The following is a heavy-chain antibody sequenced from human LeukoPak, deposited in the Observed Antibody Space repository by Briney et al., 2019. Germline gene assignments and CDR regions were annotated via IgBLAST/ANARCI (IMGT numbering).Heavy chain of an antibody. CDR1: GFSLSTSGVG. D-gene: IGHD3-3*01. J-gene: IGHJ5*02. CDR3: ARQGYDFWSGYLNWFDP. Sequence: SGPTLVNPTPTLTLTCTFSGFSLSTSGVGVGWIRQPPGKALEWLALIYWNDDKRYSPSLKSRLTITKDTSKNQVVLTMTNMDPVDTATYYCARQGYDFWSGYLNWFDPWGQGTLVTASS. V-gene: IGHV2-5*01. CDR2: IYWNDDK.